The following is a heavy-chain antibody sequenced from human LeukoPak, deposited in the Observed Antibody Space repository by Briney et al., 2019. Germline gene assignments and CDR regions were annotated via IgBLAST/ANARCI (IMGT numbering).Heavy chain of an antibody. CDR1: GFTFSSYT. Sequence: GGSLGLSCAVSGFTFSSYTMSWVRQAPGKGLEWVSAISGSGGSTYYADSVKGRFTISRDNSKNTLYLQMNSLGAEDTAVYYCAKDYRLYDSSGLVDYWGQGTLVTVSS. J-gene: IGHJ4*02. D-gene: IGHD3-22*01. CDR3: AKDYRLYDSSGLVDY. V-gene: IGHV3-23*01. CDR2: ISGSGGST.